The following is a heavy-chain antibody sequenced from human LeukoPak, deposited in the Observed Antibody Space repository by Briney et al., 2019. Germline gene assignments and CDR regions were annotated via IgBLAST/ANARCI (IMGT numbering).Heavy chain of an antibody. Sequence: PSETLSLTCTVSDDSVSSSRYYWTWIRQPPGKGLEWIGYIYYSGSTNYNPSLKSRVTISVNTSKNQFSLKLSSVTAADTAVYYCARVEASMVRGVDYWGQGTLVTVSS. CDR1: DDSVSSSRYY. CDR2: IYYSGST. D-gene: IGHD3-10*01. J-gene: IGHJ4*02. V-gene: IGHV4-61*01. CDR3: ARVEASMVRGVDY.